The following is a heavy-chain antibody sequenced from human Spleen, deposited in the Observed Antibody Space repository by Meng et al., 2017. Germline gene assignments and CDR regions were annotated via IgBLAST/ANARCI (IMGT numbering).Heavy chain of an antibody. V-gene: IGHV3-23*01. CDR1: GFTFSNHA. CDR2: ITGSGDSS. D-gene: IGHD1-1*01. J-gene: IGHJ4*02. Sequence: GGSLRLSCEASGFTFSNHAMSWVRQAPGKGLEWVSTITGSGDSSYYADSVKGRFTISRDNSKNTLYLQMNSLRAEDTAVYYCARTTSPSNINWPYFDSWGQGTLVTVSS. CDR3: ARTTSPSNINWPYFDS.